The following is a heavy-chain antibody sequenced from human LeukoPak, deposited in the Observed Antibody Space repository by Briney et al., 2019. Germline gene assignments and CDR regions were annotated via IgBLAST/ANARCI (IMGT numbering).Heavy chain of an antibody. J-gene: IGHJ5*02. CDR3: AREVRSAWASFDP. D-gene: IGHD1-26*01. CDR2: IYHSGTT. Sequence: SETLSLTCSVSGYSISSGYYWGWIRQPPGKGLEWIGTIYHSGTTFYNPSLQSRVTVSLDTSRNQFSLKLSSVTAADTAVYYCAREVRSAWASFDPWGQGTLVTVSS. V-gene: IGHV4-38-2*02. CDR1: GYSISSGYY.